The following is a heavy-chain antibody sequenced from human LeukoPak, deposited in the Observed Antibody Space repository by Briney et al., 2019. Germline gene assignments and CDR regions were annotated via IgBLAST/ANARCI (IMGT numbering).Heavy chain of an antibody. V-gene: IGHV3-30*04. CDR2: ISYDGSNK. CDR3: ARGDGYQLPLLDY. Sequence: GGSLRLSCAASGFTFSSYAMHWVRQAPGKGLEWVAVISYDGSNKYYADSVKGRFTISRDNSKNTLYLQMNSLRAEDTAVYYCARGDGYQLPLLDYWGQGTQVTVSS. D-gene: IGHD2-2*01. CDR1: GFTFSSYA. J-gene: IGHJ4*02.